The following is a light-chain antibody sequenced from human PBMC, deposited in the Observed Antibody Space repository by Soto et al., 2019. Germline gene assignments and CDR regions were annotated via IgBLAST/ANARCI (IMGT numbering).Light chain of an antibody. J-gene: IGLJ3*02. CDR1: SSDVGAYNL. V-gene: IGLV2-14*02. Sequence: QSALTQPASVSGSPGQSITISCTGTSSDVGAYNLVSWYQQHPGRAPKLFIFDVSNRPSGVSNRFSGSKSGNTASLTISGLQAEDEAFYYCISYTNTSTLVFGGGTKLTVL. CDR2: DVS. CDR3: ISYTNTSTLV.